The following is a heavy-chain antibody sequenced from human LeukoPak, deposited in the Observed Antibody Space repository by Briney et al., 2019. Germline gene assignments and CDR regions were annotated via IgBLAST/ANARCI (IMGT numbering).Heavy chain of an antibody. CDR1: GGSISSGSYY. D-gene: IGHD1-1*01. CDR2: IHTSGST. V-gene: IGHV4-61*02. Sequence: SETLSLTCTVSGGSISSGSYYWSWIRQPAGKGLEWIGRIHTSGSTNYNPSLKSRVTISVDTSKNQFSLKLSSVTAADTAVYYCATGTTGTAAFDIWGQGTMVTVSS. CDR3: ATGTTGTAAFDI. J-gene: IGHJ3*02.